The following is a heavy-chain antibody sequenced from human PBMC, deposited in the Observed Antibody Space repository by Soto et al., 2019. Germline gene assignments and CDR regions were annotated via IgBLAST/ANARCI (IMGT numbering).Heavy chain of an antibody. D-gene: IGHD4-17*01. V-gene: IGHV4-59*08. J-gene: IGHJ6*02. Sequence: QVQLQQSGPRLVKPSETLSLTCTVSSGPDRSHNWGWIRQPPGRGLEWIGYVYYTGDTAYNPSLRSRVSISAATSTNDIHLTLSSVTAADPAVYYCVRQGIDYLHGLVDVWGQGTRVSVSS. CDR3: VRQGIDYLHGLVDV. CDR1: SGPDRSHN. CDR2: VYYTGDT.